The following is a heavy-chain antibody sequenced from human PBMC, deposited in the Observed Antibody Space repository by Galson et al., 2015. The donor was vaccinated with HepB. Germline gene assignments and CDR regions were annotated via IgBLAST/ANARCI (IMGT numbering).Heavy chain of an antibody. CDR1: GFSLSTDGVR. Sequence: PALVKPTQTLTLTCTFSGFSLSTDGVRVGWIRQSPGKALEWVARIDWDDDKFYRTSLKTRLTISKDTSKNQVVLTMTNMDPVDTGTYYCARIRAWGDLFGAWGQGTMVTVSS. J-gene: IGHJ3*01. CDR3: ARIRAWGDLFGA. D-gene: IGHD3-16*01. V-gene: IGHV2-70*04. CDR2: IDWDDDK.